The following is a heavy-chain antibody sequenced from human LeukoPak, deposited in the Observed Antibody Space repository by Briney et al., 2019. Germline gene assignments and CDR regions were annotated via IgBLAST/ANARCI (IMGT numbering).Heavy chain of an antibody. CDR3: ARRNGSGPVYYFDY. D-gene: IGHD3-10*01. CDR2: IYYSGTT. V-gene: IGHV4-39*01. Sequence: PSETLSLTCTVSGGSISSSNYYWGWIRQPPGKGLEWIGTIYYSGTTYYNPSLKTRVTISVDTSTNQFSLKVSSVTVADTAVYYCARRNGSGPVYYFDYWGQGTLVTVSS. J-gene: IGHJ4*02. CDR1: GGSISSSNYY.